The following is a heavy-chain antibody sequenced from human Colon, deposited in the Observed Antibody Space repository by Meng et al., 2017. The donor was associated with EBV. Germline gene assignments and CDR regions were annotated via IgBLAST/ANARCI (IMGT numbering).Heavy chain of an antibody. D-gene: IGHD6-19*01. CDR1: GGSFRGYY. V-gene: IGHV4-34*01. Sequence: QVQLHQCGAGLLKPSETLSLSCAVYGGSFRGYYWTWIRQPPGKGLEWVAEINYSGNTNYSPSLKSRVTISIDTSKNQFSLKLSSVTAADTAIYYCARRLAALDYWGQGTLVTVSS. CDR2: INYSGNT. CDR3: ARRLAALDY. J-gene: IGHJ4*02.